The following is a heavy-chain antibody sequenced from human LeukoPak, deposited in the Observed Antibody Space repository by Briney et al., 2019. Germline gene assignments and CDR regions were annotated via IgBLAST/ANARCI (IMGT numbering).Heavy chain of an antibody. CDR1: GFTFSSYS. CDR3: ARLTYYYDSSGFYYYYYGMDV. CDR2: ISSSSSYI. Sequence: GGSLRLSCAASGFTFSSYSMNWVRQAPGKGLEGVSSISSSSSYIYYADSVKGRFTISRDNAKNSLHLQMNSLRAEDTAVYYCARLTYYYDSSGFYYYYYGMDVWGQGTTVTVSS. V-gene: IGHV3-21*01. J-gene: IGHJ6*02. D-gene: IGHD3-22*01.